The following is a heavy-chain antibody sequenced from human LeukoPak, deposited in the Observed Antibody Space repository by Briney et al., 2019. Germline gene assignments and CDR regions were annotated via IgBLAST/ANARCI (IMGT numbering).Heavy chain of an antibody. D-gene: IGHD3-22*01. CDR1: GYTFTSYG. CDR2: ISAYNGNT. J-gene: IGHJ4*02. V-gene: IGHV1-18*01. CDR3: ARERGYYDSSGYYYFDY. Sequence: ASVKVSCKASGYTFTSYGIRWVRQAPGQGLEWMGWISAYNGNTNYAQKLQGRVTMTTDTSTSTAYMELRSLRSDDTAVYYCARERGYYDSSGYYYFDYWGQGTLVTVSS.